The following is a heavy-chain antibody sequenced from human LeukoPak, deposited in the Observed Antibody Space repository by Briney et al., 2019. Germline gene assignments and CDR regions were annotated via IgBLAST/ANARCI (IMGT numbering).Heavy chain of an antibody. Sequence: SVKVSCKASGGTFSSYAISWVRQAPGQGLEWMGRIIPILGIANYAQKFRGRVTITADKSTSTAYMELSSLRSEDTAVYYCARAPEDYYGSGSSYYYYGMDVWGQGTTVTVSS. J-gene: IGHJ6*02. D-gene: IGHD3-10*01. CDR3: ARAPEDYYGSGSSYYYYGMDV. V-gene: IGHV1-69*04. CDR2: IIPILGIA. CDR1: GGTFSSYA.